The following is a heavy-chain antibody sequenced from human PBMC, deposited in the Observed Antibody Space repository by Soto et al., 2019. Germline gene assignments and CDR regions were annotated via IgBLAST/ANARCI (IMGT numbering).Heavy chain of an antibody. D-gene: IGHD4-4*01. CDR3: ARDMDNYSNFYYYYYYGMDA. Sequence: EVQLVESGGGLVKPGGYLRLSCAASGSTFSSYSMNWVRQAPGKGLEWVSSISSSSSYIYYADSVKGRFTISRDNAKNSLYLQMNSLRAEDTAVYYCARDMDNYSNFYYYYYYGMDAWGPGTTVTVSS. CDR2: ISSSSSYI. J-gene: IGHJ6*02. CDR1: GSTFSSYS. V-gene: IGHV3-21*01.